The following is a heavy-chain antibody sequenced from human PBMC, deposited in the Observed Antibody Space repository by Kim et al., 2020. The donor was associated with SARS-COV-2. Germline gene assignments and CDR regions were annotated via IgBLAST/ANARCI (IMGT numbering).Heavy chain of an antibody. D-gene: IGHD6-6*01. CDR2: LFYSGST. CDR3: ARQYSSSSWFDY. V-gene: IGHV4-59*08. J-gene: IGHJ4*02. Sequence: SETLSLTCTVSGGSFSTYYWSWIRQPPGKGLEWIGYLFYSGSTNYNPSLTSRVTISVDTSKNQFSLKLTSVTAADTAVYYCARQYSSSSWFDYWGQGALVIVSS. CDR1: GGSFSTYY.